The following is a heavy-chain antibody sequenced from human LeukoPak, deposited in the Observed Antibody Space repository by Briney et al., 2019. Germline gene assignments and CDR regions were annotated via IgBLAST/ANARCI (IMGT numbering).Heavy chain of an antibody. D-gene: IGHD3-10*01. CDR2: INHSGST. Sequence: SETLSLTCAVYGESFSGHYWTWIRQPPGKGLEWIGEINHSGSTTSNPSLNNRVTISVDTSRNQFSLKLTSVTAADTAVYYCARPRYGSGSLDSWGQGTLVTVSS. V-gene: IGHV4-34*01. J-gene: IGHJ4*02. CDR3: ARPRYGSGSLDS. CDR1: GESFSGHY.